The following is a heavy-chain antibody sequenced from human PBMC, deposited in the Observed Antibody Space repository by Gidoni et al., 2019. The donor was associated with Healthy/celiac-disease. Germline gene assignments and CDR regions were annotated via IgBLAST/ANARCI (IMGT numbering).Heavy chain of an antibody. CDR2: ISGSGGST. CDR1: GFTFSSYA. V-gene: IGHV3-23*01. D-gene: IGHD2-21*02. J-gene: IGHJ6*02. Sequence: EVQLLESGGGLVQPGGSLRLSCAASGFTFSSYAMSWVRQAPGKGLEWVSAISGSGGSTYYADSVKGRFTISRDNSKNTLYLQMNSLRAEDTAVYYCAKGREVVTATPKYDYYYGMDVWGQGTTVTVSS. CDR3: AKGREVVTATPKYDYYYGMDV.